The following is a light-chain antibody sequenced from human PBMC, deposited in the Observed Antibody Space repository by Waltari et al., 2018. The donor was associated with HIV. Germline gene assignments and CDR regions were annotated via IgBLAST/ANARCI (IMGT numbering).Light chain of an antibody. J-gene: IGLJ2*01. Sequence: SYELTQPPSVSVSPGQTASIPCSGDKLGDKYACWYQQKPGQSPVLVIYKDGKRPSGIPRRFSGFNSGNTSTLTISGTQAMDEADYYCQAWDSDTPKVFGGGTKLTVL. CDR2: KDG. CDR1: KLGDKY. CDR3: QAWDSDTPKV. V-gene: IGLV3-1*01.